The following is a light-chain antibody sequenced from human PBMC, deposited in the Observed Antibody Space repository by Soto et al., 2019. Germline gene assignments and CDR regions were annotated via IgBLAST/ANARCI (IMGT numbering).Light chain of an antibody. J-gene: IGKJ4*01. CDR1: QSINTY. V-gene: IGKV1-39*01. Sequence: DIQMTQSPSSLSASVGDRVTISCRASQSINTYLNWYQQKPGKAPKLLIYTTSNLLSGVPSRFSGSGSGTDFTLIISSLQPEDFATYYCQQTYSIEQPTFGGGTKVEIK. CDR2: TTS. CDR3: QQTYSIEQPT.